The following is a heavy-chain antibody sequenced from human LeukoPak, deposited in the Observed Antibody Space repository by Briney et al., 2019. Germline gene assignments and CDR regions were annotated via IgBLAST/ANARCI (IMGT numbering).Heavy chain of an antibody. V-gene: IGHV3-30*01. CDR3: ARDGSGREVDY. Sequence: GGSLRLSCAASGFTFSSYAMHWVRQAPGKGLEWVAVISYDGSNKYYADSVKGRFTISRDNSKNTLYLQMNSLRAEDTAVCYCARDGSGREVDYWGQGTLVTVSS. J-gene: IGHJ4*02. D-gene: IGHD3-10*01. CDR1: GFTFSSYA. CDR2: ISYDGSNK.